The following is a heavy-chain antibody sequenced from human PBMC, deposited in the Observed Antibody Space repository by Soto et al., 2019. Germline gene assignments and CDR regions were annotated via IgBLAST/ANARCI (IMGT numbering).Heavy chain of an antibody. J-gene: IGHJ4*02. V-gene: IGHV1-46*01. CDR3: ARAKDTAMAFDY. CDR2: INPSGGST. D-gene: IGHD5-18*01. CDR1: GYTVTSCY. Sequence: XKVSCXASGYTVTSCYMHWVRQAXGQGLEWMGIINPSGGSTSYAQKFQGRVTMTRDTSTSTVYMELSSLRSEDTAVYYCARAKDTAMAFDYWGQGTLVTVSS.